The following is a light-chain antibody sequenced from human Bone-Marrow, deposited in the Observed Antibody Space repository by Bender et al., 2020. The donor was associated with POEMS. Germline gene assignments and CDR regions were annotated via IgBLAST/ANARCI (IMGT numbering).Light chain of an antibody. CDR2: DVT. V-gene: IGLV2-14*01. CDR3: SSYTITYSRA. Sequence: QSALTQPASVSGSPGQSISISCTGTSSDIGAYNYVSWYQQHPGKAPKLMIYDVTYRPSGVSNRFSGSKAGNTASLTISGLQAEDEADYYCSSYTITYSRAFGGGTKLTVL. J-gene: IGLJ2*01. CDR1: SSDIGAYNY.